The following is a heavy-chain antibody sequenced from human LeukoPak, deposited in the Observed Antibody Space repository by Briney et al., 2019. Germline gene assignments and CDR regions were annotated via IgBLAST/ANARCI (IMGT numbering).Heavy chain of an antibody. Sequence: ASVKVSCKASGYTFAVFFMHWVRQAPGQGLVCMGWINPNTGGTNYAQKFQGRVTMTRDTSISTAYMELSRLGSDDTAFYYCARDAEMATTTIDYWGQGTLVTVSS. CDR1: GYTFAVFF. J-gene: IGHJ4*02. D-gene: IGHD5-24*01. CDR2: INPNTGGT. V-gene: IGHV1-2*02. CDR3: ARDAEMATTTIDY.